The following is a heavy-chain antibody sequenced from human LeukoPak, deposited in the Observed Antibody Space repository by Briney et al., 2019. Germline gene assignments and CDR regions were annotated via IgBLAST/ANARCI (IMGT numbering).Heavy chain of an antibody. D-gene: IGHD6-6*01. CDR2: ISYDGSNK. CDR1: GFTFSSYA. CDR3: ARDAALGVPSIAARTRYFQH. J-gene: IGHJ1*01. Sequence: GRSLRLSCAASGFTFSSYAMHWVRQAPGKGLEWVAVISYDGSNKYYADSVKGRFTISRDNSKNTLYLQMNSLRAEDTAVYYCARDAALGVPSIAARTRYFQHWGQGTLVTVSS. V-gene: IGHV3-30-3*01.